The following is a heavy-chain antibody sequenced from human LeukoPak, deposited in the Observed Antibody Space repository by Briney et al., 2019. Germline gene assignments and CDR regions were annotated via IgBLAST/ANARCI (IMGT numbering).Heavy chain of an antibody. J-gene: IGHJ4*02. Sequence: SETLSLTCTVSGGSISSRSYDWGWIRQPPGKGLEWIGSIYYSGSTYYNPSLKSRVTISVDTSKNQFSLKLSSVTAADTAVYYCARSYDSSGYYLDYWGQGTLVTVSS. D-gene: IGHD3-22*01. CDR1: GGSISSRSYD. CDR2: IYYSGST. V-gene: IGHV4-39*01. CDR3: ARSYDSSGYYLDY.